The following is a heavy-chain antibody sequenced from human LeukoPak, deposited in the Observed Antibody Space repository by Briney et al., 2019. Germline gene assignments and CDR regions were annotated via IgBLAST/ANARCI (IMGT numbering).Heavy chain of an antibody. J-gene: IGHJ6*04. CDR3: ASGILTGYPKYYYYGMDV. D-gene: IGHD3-9*01. CDR1: GYTFTSYA. V-gene: IGHV1-3*01. Sequence: ASVKVSCKASGYTFTSYAMHWVRQAPGQRLEWMGWINAGNGNTKYSLKFQGRVTITRDTSASTAYMELSSLRSEDTAVYYCASGILTGYPKYYYYGMDVWGKGTTVTVSS. CDR2: INAGNGNT.